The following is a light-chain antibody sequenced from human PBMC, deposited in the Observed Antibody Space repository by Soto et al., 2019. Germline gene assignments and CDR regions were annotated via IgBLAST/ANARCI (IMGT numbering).Light chain of an antibody. CDR1: QSVSSY. J-gene: IGKJ4*01. Sequence: EIVLTQSPATLSLSPGERATLSCRASQSVSSYLAWYQQKPGQAPRLLIYDASNRATGVPARFSGSGSGTDFTLRISSLEPEDFAVYYCQQRSNWPLTSGGGTKVEIK. CDR3: QQRSNWPLT. CDR2: DAS. V-gene: IGKV3-11*01.